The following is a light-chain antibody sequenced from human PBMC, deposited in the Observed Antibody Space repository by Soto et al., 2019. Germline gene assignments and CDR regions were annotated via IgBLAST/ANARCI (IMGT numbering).Light chain of an antibody. CDR3: LQDYNYTRT. V-gene: IGKV1-6*02. J-gene: IGKJ1*01. Sequence: AIQMTQSPSSLSAAVGDRVTITCRASQDIRNELGWYQQKPGKAPNLLIYAASSLHTGVPSRLSGSGSGTYFTLTISGRQPDDFATYDCLQDYNYTRTFSRGTKVEVK. CDR2: AAS. CDR1: QDIRNE.